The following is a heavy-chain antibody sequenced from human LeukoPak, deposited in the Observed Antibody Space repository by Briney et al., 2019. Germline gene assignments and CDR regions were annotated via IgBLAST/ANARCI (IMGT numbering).Heavy chain of an antibody. CDR3: ARSPYAIFGVVMFDY. Sequence: SETLSLTCTVSGGSISNYYWSWIRQPPGKGLEWIGYIYYSGSTNCNPSLKSRVTISVDTSKNQFSLKLSSVTAADTAVYYCARSPYAIFGVVMFDYWGQGTLVTVSS. J-gene: IGHJ4*02. D-gene: IGHD3-3*01. V-gene: IGHV4-59*01. CDR2: IYYSGST. CDR1: GGSISNYY.